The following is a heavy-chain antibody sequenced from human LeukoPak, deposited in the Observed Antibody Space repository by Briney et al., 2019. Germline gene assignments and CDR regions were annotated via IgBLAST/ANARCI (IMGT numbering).Heavy chain of an antibody. J-gene: IGHJ5*02. D-gene: IGHD3-10*01. Sequence: PSETLSLTCTVSGDSISSGSYYWSWIRQPAGKGLEWIGRIYTSGSTNYNPSLKSRVTMSVDTSKNQFSLKLSSVTAADTAVYYCARDMVRGQNWFDPWGQGTLVTVSS. CDR2: IYTSGST. CDR1: GDSISSGSYY. V-gene: IGHV4-61*02. CDR3: ARDMVRGQNWFDP.